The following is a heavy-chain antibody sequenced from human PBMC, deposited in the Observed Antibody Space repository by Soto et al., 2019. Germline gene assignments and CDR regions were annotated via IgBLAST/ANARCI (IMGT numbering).Heavy chain of an antibody. J-gene: IGHJ4*03. CDR3: AYYDSRAGGGYFDY. CDR2: IYYSGST. V-gene: IGHV4-31*03. CDR1: GGSISSGGYY. Sequence: SETLSLTCTVSGGSISSGGYYWSWIRQHPGKGLEWIGYIYYSGSTYYNPSLKSRVTISVDTSKNQFSLKLSSVTAADTAVYYCAYYDSRAGGGYFDYWGQGPRSPSPQ. D-gene: IGHD3-22*01.